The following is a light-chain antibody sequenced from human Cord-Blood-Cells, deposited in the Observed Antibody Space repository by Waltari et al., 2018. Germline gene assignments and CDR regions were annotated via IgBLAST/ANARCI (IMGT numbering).Light chain of an antibody. Sequence: QPALTQPRSVSGSPGQSVTISCTGTSSDVGGYNYVSWYQQHPFKAPKLMLYDVSKRPSGVPDRFSGSKSGNTASLTISGLQAEDEADYYCCSYAGSYTYVFGTGTKVTVL. CDR1: SSDVGGYNY. CDR2: DVS. CDR3: CSYAGSYTYV. J-gene: IGLJ1*01. V-gene: IGLV2-11*01.